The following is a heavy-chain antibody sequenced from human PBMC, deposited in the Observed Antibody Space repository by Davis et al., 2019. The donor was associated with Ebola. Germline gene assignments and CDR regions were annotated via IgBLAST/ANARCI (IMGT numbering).Heavy chain of an antibody. CDR2: ISYDGSNK. Sequence: GGSLRLSCAASGFTFSSYAMHWVRQAPGKGLEWVAVISYDGSNKYYADSVKGRFTISRDNSKNTLYLQMNSLRAEDTAVYYCARERGGVGAYPGAFDIWGQGTMVTVSS. CDR3: ARERGGVGAYPGAFDI. D-gene: IGHD1-26*01. CDR1: GFTFSSYA. V-gene: IGHV3-30-3*01. J-gene: IGHJ3*02.